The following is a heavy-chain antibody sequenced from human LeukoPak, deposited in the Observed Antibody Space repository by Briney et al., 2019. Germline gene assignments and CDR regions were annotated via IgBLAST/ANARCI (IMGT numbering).Heavy chain of an antibody. J-gene: IGHJ6*03. V-gene: IGHV4-61*08. CDR2: IYYSGST. Sequence: SETLSLTCTVSGGSISSGDYYWSWIRQPPGKGLEWIGYIYYSGSTNYNPSLKSRVTISVDTSKNQFSLKLSSVTAADTAVYYCARGITMVRGVIKDYYMDVWGKGTTVTVSS. D-gene: IGHD3-10*01. CDR1: GGSISSGDYY. CDR3: ARGITMVRGVIKDYYMDV.